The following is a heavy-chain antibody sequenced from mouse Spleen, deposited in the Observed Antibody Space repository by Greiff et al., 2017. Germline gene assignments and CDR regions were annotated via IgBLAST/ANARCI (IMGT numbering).Heavy chain of an antibody. CDR2: IYPRDGST. Sequence: VQGVESGPELVKPGASVKLSCKASGYTFTSYDINWVKQRPGQGLEWIGWIYPRDGSTKYNEKFKGKATLTVDTSSSTAYMELHSLTSEDSAVYFCARGDVTTYGYFDVWGAGTTVTVSS. CDR3: ARGDVTTYGYFDV. D-gene: IGHD2-3*01. V-gene: IGHV1-85*01. CDR1: GYTFTSYD. J-gene: IGHJ1*01.